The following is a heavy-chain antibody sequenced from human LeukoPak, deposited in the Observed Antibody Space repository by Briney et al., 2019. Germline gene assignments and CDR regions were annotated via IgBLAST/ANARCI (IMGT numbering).Heavy chain of an antibody. Sequence: GASVNVSCKASGYTFTSYGICWVRQAPGQGLEWMGWISAYNGNTNYAQKLQGRVTMTTDTSTSTAYMELRSLRSDDTAVYYCAISIVGATYFDYWGQGTLVTVSS. V-gene: IGHV1-18*01. CDR1: GYTFTSYG. CDR3: AISIVGATYFDY. J-gene: IGHJ4*02. D-gene: IGHD1-26*01. CDR2: ISAYNGNT.